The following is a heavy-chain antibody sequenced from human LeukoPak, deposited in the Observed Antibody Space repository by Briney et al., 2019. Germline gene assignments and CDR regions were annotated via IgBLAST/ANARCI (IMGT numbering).Heavy chain of an antibody. Sequence: YSQEFQGRVTITRDTSASTAYMELSSLRSEDMAVYYCAGGAAVAGTYYFDYWGQGTLVTVSS. J-gene: IGHJ4*02. V-gene: IGHV1-3*02. CDR3: AGGAAVAGTYYFDY. D-gene: IGHD6-19*01.